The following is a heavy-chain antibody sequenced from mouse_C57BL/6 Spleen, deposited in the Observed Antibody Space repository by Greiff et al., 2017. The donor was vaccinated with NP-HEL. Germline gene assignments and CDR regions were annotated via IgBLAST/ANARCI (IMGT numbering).Heavy chain of an antibody. D-gene: IGHD2-3*01. CDR1: GFTFSSYA. CDR2: ISSGGDYI. CDR3: TRGIYDGSRYFDV. J-gene: IGHJ1*03. V-gene: IGHV5-9-1*02. Sequence: EVHLVESGEGLVKPGGSLKLSCAASGFTFSSYAMSWVRQTPEKRLEWVAYISSGGDYIYYADTVKGRFTISRDNARNTLYLQMSSLKSEDTAMYYCTRGIYDGSRYFDVWGTGTTVTVSS.